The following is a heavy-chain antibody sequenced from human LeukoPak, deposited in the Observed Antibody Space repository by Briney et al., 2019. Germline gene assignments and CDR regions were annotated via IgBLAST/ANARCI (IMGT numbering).Heavy chain of an antibody. V-gene: IGHV3-21*01. D-gene: IGHD2-2*01. CDR1: GGSISSSS. CDR2: ISTSTTYI. CDR3: ARARGTLVPAAKGDY. J-gene: IGHJ4*02. Sequence: ETLSLTCTVSGGSISSSSYYWGWIRQPPGKGLEWVSSISTSTTYIYYADSVKGRFTISRDNAKNSLYLQMSSLRAEDTAVYYCARARGTLVPAAKGDYWGQGTLVTVSS.